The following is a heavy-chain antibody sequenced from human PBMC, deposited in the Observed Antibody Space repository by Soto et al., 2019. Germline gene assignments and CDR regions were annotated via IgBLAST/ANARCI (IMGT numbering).Heavy chain of an antibody. Sequence: PGGSLRLSCAASGFTFSRYGMHWVRQAPGKGLEWVAVISFDGSNKYYADSVKGRFSISRDNSKNTLYLQMNSLRVEDTAVYYCARDQGYCSGGTCNPVSYYYYGLDVWGQGTTVTVSS. V-gene: IGHV3-30-3*01. D-gene: IGHD2-15*01. CDR2: ISFDGSNK. J-gene: IGHJ6*02. CDR1: GFTFSRYG. CDR3: ARDQGYCSGGTCNPVSYYYYGLDV.